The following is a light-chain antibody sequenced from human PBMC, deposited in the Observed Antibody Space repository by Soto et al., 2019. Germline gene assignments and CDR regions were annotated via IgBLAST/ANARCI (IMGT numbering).Light chain of an antibody. CDR2: DAF. CDR3: QQYASYPWT. J-gene: IGKJ1*01. V-gene: IGKV1-5*01. Sequence: LTQTPSPLDASIGDRVTITCRASQSLSGWLAWYQQTPGKAPKLLISDAFRLESGVPSRFIGSGSGTEFSLTITSLQPGDSATFYCQQYASYPWTFGRGTKVDI. CDR1: QSLSGW.